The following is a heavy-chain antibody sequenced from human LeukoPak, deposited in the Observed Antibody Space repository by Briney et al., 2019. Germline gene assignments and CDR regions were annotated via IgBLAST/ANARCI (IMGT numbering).Heavy chain of an antibody. Sequence: PGGSLRLSCAASGFTFSSYWMNWVRQAPGKGLEWVANIKQDGSEKCYVDSVNGRFTISRDNAKNSLYLQMNSLRVEDTAVYYCARPPNHCSGGTCYFPFDCWGQGTLVTVSS. D-gene: IGHD2-15*01. V-gene: IGHV3-7*01. CDR3: ARPPNHCSGGTCYFPFDC. CDR2: IKQDGSEK. J-gene: IGHJ4*02. CDR1: GFTFSSYW.